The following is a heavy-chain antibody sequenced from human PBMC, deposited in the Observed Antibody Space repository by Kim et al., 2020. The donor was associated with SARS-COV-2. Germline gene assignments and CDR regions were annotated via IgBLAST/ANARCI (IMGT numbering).Heavy chain of an antibody. CDR1: GYTFTSYY. CDR3: AREGSSFSSSWSKSYYYYGMDV. D-gene: IGHD6-13*01. CDR2: INPSGVST. Sequence: ASVKVSCKASGYTFTSYYMHWVRQAPGQGLEWMGIINPSGVSTSYAQKFQGRVTMTRDTSTSTVYMELSSLRSEDTAVYYCAREGSSFSSSWSKSYYYYGMDVWGQGTTVTVSS. J-gene: IGHJ6*02. V-gene: IGHV1-46*01.